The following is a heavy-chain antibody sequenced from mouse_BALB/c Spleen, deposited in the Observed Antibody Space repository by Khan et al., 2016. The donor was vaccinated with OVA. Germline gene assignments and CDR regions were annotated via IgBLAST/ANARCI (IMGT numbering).Heavy chain of an antibody. J-gene: IGHJ2*01. V-gene: IGHV5-6-5*01. CDR3: AREAYRYDEYYFDY. CDR1: GFTFSSYV. D-gene: IGHD2-14*01. CDR2: ISSGGST. Sequence: EVDLVESGGGSVKPGGSLKLSCAVSGFTFSSYVMSWVRQTPEKRLEWVASISSGGSTYYPDSVKGRFTISRDNARNILYLQMSSLRSEDMAMYYCAREAYRYDEYYFDYGGQGTTLTVAS.